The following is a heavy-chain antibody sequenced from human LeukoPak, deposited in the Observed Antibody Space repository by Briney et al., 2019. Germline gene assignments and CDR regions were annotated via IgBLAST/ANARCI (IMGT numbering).Heavy chain of an antibody. CDR3: SRGLDSRKLGY. D-gene: IGHD3-22*01. CDR1: GASFSSGDQY. J-gene: IGHJ4*02. Sequence: PSETLSLTCTVSGASFSSGDQYWNWIRQSPGKGLEWIVSIHPSGTLYNNPSLESRVTMSMYTSKNQFSLNLNSVTAADTAVYFCSRGLDSRKLGYWGQGTLVTVSS. V-gene: IGHV4-31*03. CDR2: IHPSGTL.